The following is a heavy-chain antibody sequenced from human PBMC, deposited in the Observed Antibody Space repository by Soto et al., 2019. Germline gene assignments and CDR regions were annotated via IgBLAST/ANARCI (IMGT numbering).Heavy chain of an antibody. CDR2: IYYSGST. Sequence: TSETLSLTCTVSGGSISSLYWNWIRQPPGKGLEWIGYIYYSGSTNYNPSLKSRVTISVDTSKTQFSLKLTSVTAADTAVYYCARTPGVVVVAATPTWFDPWGQGTLVTVSS. V-gene: IGHV4-59*08. CDR1: GGSISSLY. D-gene: IGHD2-15*01. J-gene: IGHJ5*02. CDR3: ARTPGVVVVAATPTWFDP.